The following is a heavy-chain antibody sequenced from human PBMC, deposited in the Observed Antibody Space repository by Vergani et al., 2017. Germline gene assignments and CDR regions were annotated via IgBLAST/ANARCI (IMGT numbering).Heavy chain of an antibody. Sequence: QVQLVQSGAEVKKPGSSVKVSCKASGGTFSSYAISWVRQAPGQGLEWMGGIIPIFGTANYAQKFQGRVTMTADESTSTAYMELSSLRSEDTAVYYCARDRSSGWSALFDYWGQGTLVTVSS. J-gene: IGHJ4*02. CDR2: IIPIFGTA. V-gene: IGHV1-69*01. D-gene: IGHD6-19*01. CDR1: GGTFSSYA. CDR3: ARDRSSGWSALFDY.